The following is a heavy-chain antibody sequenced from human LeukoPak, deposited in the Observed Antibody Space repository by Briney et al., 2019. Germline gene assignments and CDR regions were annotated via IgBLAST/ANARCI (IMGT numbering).Heavy chain of an antibody. J-gene: IGHJ4*02. CDR2: ISTRGSTI. Sequence: GGSLRLSCAASGLIFSDYYMSWIRQAPGKGLEWVSYISTRGSTIYYADSVKGRFTISRNNAKNSLYLQMNSLRAEDTAVYYCAKADWNYNYFDYWGQGTLVTVSS. CDR1: GLIFSDYY. V-gene: IGHV3-11*01. D-gene: IGHD1-7*01. CDR3: AKADWNYNYFDY.